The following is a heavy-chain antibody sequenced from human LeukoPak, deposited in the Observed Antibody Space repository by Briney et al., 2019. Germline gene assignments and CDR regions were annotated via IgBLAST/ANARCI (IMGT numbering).Heavy chain of an antibody. D-gene: IGHD3-22*01. V-gene: IGHV1-2*02. Sequence: ASVKVSCKASGYTFTGYYMHWVRQAPGQGLEWMGWINPNSGGTNYAQKFQGRVTITRDTSISTAYMELSRLRSDDTAVYYCARGVGARYYDSSGYGPYYFDYWGQGTLVTVSS. CDR2: INPNSGGT. CDR3: ARGVGARYYDSSGYGPYYFDY. J-gene: IGHJ4*02. CDR1: GYTFTGYY.